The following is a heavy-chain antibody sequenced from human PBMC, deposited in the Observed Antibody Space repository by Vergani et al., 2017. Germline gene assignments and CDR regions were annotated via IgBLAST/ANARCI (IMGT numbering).Heavy chain of an antibody. J-gene: IGHJ4*02. CDR1: GGTFSSYA. CDR3: DGSTAESDY. D-gene: IGHD1-14*01. Sequence: QVQLVQSGAEVKKPGSSVKVSCKASGGTFSSYAISWVRQAPGQGLEWMGRIIPILGIANYAQKFQVRVTITADKSTSTAYMELSSLRAEDTAVYYCDGSTAESDYWGQGTLVTVSS. V-gene: IGHV1-69*04. CDR2: IIPILGIA.